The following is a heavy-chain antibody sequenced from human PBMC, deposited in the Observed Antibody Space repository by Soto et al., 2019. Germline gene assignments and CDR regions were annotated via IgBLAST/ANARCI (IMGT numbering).Heavy chain of an antibody. CDR3: ARDPSRATVTTGDYYYYGMDV. D-gene: IGHD4-17*01. V-gene: IGHV5-51*01. Sequence: PGESLKISCKGSGYSFSSYWIGWGRQMPGKGLEWMGIIYPGDSDTRYSPSFQGQVTISADKSISTAYLQWSSLKASDTAMYYCARDPSRATVTTGDYYYYGMDVWGQGTTVTVSS. CDR2: IYPGDSDT. J-gene: IGHJ6*02. CDR1: GYSFSSYW.